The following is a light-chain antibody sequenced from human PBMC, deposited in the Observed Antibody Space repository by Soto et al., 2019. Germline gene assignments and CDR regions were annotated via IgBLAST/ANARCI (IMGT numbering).Light chain of an antibody. Sequence: DIHMTQSPSTPSGFVLDRVTITCRASQSISSWLAWYQQKPGKAPKLLIYKASTLESGVPSNFSGSGSGTEFTLTISSLQSEDFAVYYCQQYNNRPPLFGQGTKVDI. CDR2: KAS. CDR3: QQYNNRPPL. V-gene: IGKV1-5*03. J-gene: IGKJ1*01. CDR1: QSISSW.